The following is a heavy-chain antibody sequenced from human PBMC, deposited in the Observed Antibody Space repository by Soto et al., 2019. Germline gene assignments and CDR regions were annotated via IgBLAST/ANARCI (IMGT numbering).Heavy chain of an antibody. CDR3: TRTKYQLLAYMDV. Sequence: GVLRLSCTASGFTFGDYAMSWFRQAPGKGLEWVGFIRSKAYGGTTEYAASVKGRFTISRDDSKSIAYLQMNSLKTEDTAVYYCTRTKYQLLAYMDVWGKGTTVTVSS. CDR2: IRSKAYGGTT. D-gene: IGHD2-2*01. V-gene: IGHV3-49*03. CDR1: GFTFGDYA. J-gene: IGHJ6*03.